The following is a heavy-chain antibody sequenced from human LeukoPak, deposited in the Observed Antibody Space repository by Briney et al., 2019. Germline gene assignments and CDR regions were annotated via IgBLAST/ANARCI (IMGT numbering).Heavy chain of an antibody. D-gene: IGHD3-22*01. J-gene: IGHJ4*02. CDR3: ARGRGYDSGTYNYAFSDY. V-gene: IGHV3-33*01. CDR2: IWYDGSNK. Sequence: GGSLRLSCAASRFTFSNYGMHWVRQAPGKGLEWEAVIWYDGSNKYYADSVKGRFTISRDNSKNTLYLQMNSLRAEDTAVYYCARGRGYDSGTYNYAFSDYWGQGTLVTVSS. CDR1: RFTFSNYG.